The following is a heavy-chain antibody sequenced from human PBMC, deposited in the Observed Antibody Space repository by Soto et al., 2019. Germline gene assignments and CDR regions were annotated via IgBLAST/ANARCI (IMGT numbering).Heavy chain of an antibody. Sequence: PSETLSLTCDVSGGSINSGGYSWSWIRQPPGKGLEWIGYIYEIGITYYNPSLKSRVTISIDRSKNQFSLSLSSVTAADTAVYYCARGGLLGYCGGSGCHNSFDYWGQGALVTVSS. D-gene: IGHD2-15*01. CDR1: GGSINSGGYS. CDR2: IYEIGIT. J-gene: IGHJ4*02. CDR3: ARGGLLGYCGGSGCHNSFDY. V-gene: IGHV4-30-2*01.